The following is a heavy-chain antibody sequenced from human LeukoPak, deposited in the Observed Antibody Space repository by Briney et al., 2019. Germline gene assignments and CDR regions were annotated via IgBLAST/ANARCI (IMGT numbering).Heavy chain of an antibody. CDR1: GGSISNSNSY. V-gene: IGHV4-39*07. CDR3: ARVVVPGWFDP. CDR2: IYYSGST. Sequence: SETLSLTCTVSGGSISNSNSYWGWIRQSPGKGLEWIANIYYSGSTYYNPSLKSRLTISVDTSKNQFSLKLSSVTAADTAVYYCARVVVPGWFDPWGQGNLVTVSS. D-gene: IGHD2-15*01. J-gene: IGHJ5*02.